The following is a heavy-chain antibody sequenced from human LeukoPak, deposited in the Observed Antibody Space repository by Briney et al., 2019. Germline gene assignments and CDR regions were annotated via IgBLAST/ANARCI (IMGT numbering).Heavy chain of an antibody. J-gene: IGHJ6*02. CDR1: GYTFTSYG. CDR3: ARGTMGSSGYYYYYYGMDV. CDR2: ISAYNGNT. V-gene: IGHV1-18*01. Sequence: ASVKVSCKASGYTFTSYGISWVRQAPGQGLEWLGWISAYNGNTNYAQKLQGRGTMTTDTSTSNAYMELRSLRSDDTAVYYCARGTMGSSGYYYYYYGMDVWGQGTTVTVSS. D-gene: IGHD6-6*01.